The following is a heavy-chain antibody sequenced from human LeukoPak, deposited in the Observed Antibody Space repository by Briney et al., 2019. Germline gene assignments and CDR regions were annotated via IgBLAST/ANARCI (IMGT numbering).Heavy chain of an antibody. D-gene: IGHD1-1*01. CDR1: GGSISSYY. Sequence: KPSETLSLTCTVSGGSISSYYWSWIRQPPGKGLEWIGYIYYSGSTNYNPSLKSRVTISVDTSKNQFSLKLSSVTAADTAVYYCARDKGGTTGTTRYFDYWGQGTLVTVSS. J-gene: IGHJ4*02. CDR3: ARDKGGTTGTTRYFDY. CDR2: IYYSGST. V-gene: IGHV4-59*01.